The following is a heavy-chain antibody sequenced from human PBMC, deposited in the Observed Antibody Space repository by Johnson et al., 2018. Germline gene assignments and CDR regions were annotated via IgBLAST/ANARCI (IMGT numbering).Heavy chain of an antibody. CDR3: SGDRAAVATNFDY. V-gene: IGHV3-33*01. Sequence: QVQLQESGGGVVLPGRSLRLSCAASGFTFNSHGMHWVRQAPGKGLEWVALIWYDGSNRYYADSVKGRFTSSRDNSKNTRYLQMTSLGVEDTAVYFCSGDRAAVATNFDYWGQGTLVTVSS. CDR2: IWYDGSNR. CDR1: GFTFNSHG. J-gene: IGHJ4*02. D-gene: IGHD5-12*01.